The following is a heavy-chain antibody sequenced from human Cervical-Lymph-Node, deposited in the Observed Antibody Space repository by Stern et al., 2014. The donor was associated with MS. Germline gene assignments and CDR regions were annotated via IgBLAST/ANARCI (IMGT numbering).Heavy chain of an antibody. D-gene: IGHD4-17*01. J-gene: IGHJ4*02. V-gene: IGHV3-9*01. Sequence: VQLVESGGDLVQPGRSLRLSCAASGFTFDDYALHWVRQAPGKGLEWVSGISWNSASIDYADSVNGRFTISRDNAKQSLYLQMNSLRPEDTALYHCAKSRGDYVRYFFDSWGQGTMVTVSS. CDR1: GFTFDDYA. CDR2: ISWNSASI. CDR3: AKSRGDYVRYFFDS.